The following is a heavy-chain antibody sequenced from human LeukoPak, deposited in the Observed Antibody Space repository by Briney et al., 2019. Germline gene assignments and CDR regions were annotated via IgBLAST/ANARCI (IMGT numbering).Heavy chain of an antibody. CDR1: GFTFSSYG. J-gene: IGHJ4*02. CDR2: IRYDGSHK. Sequence: PGGSLRLSCAASGFTFSSYGIHWVRQAPGKGLEWVAFIRYDGSHKYYADSVKGRFTISRDNAKTSLYLQMNSLRAEDTAVYYCARDLSGVAGYTYGRGIDYWGQGTLVTVSS. V-gene: IGHV3-30*02. CDR3: ARDLSGVAGYTYGRGIDY. D-gene: IGHD5-18*01.